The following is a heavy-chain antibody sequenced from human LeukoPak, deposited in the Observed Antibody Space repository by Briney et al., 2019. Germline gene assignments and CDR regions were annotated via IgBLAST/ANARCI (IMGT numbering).Heavy chain of an antibody. Sequence: GGSPRLSCAAAGFTFSSAWMSWVRQAPGKGLEWVARIRADGTTDYAAPVKGRFTISRDDSMNTLSLQMDSLKTGDTAVYYCAADVPSPPAQIDYWGQGTPVIVSS. D-gene: IGHD1-14*01. CDR1: GFTFSSAW. CDR2: IRADGTT. CDR3: AADVPSPPAQIDY. J-gene: IGHJ4*02. V-gene: IGHV3-15*01.